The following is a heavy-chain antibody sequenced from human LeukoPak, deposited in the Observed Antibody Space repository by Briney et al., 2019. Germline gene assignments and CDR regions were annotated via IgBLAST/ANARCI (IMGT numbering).Heavy chain of an antibody. CDR3: ARAAIAEALGYYAMDV. Sequence: GGSLRLSCAASGFTFIDYYMTWIRQAPGQGLEWVSYISSSGHSAYYADSVKGRFIISRDNAKNSLSLQMNSLRADDTAVYYCARAAIAEALGYYAMDVWGQGTTVTVSS. CDR1: GFTFIDYY. D-gene: IGHD3-16*01. J-gene: IGHJ6*02. V-gene: IGHV3-11*01. CDR2: ISSSGHSA.